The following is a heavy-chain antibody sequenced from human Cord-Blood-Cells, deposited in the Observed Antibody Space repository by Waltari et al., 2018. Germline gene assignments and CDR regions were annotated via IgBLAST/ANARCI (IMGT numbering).Heavy chain of an antibody. D-gene: IGHD3-16*01. CDR2: IYTSGST. CDR1: GGSISSYY. J-gene: IGHJ4*02. CDR3: ARGTFLGDPYYFDY. V-gene: IGHV4-4*07. Sequence: QVQLQESGPGLVKPSETLSLTCTVSGGSISSYYWSWTRQPAGKGLEWIGRIYTSGSTNYNPSLKSRVTMSVDTSKNQFSLKLSSVTAADTAVYYCARGTFLGDPYYFDYWGQGTLVTVSS.